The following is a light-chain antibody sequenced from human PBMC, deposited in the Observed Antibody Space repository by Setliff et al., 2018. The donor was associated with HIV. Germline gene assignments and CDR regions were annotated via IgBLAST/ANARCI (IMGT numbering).Light chain of an antibody. CDR2: EHN. V-gene: IGLV6-57*01. Sequence: NFMLTQPHSVSESPGKTVTISCTRSSGSIASNYVQWYQQRPGSSPTTVIYEHNERPSGVPDQFSGSIDSSSNSASLTISGLKTEDEANFYCQSYDSSNHVVFGGGTKVTV. J-gene: IGLJ2*01. CDR3: QSYDSSNHVV. CDR1: SGSIASNY.